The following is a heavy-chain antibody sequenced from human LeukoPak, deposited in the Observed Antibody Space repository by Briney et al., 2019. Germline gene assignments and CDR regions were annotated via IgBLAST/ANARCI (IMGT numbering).Heavy chain of an antibody. CDR3: ARGPWPGDGYNTHYYYGMDV. V-gene: IGHV3-74*01. Sequence: GGSLRLSCAASGFTFSSYWMHWVRQAPGKGLVWVSRINSDGSSTIYADSVKSLFTISRDNAKNTLYLQMNSLRAEDTAVYYCARGPWPGDGYNTHYYYGMDVWGQGPTVTVSS. J-gene: IGHJ6*02. D-gene: IGHD5-24*01. CDR1: GFTFSSYW. CDR2: INSDGSST.